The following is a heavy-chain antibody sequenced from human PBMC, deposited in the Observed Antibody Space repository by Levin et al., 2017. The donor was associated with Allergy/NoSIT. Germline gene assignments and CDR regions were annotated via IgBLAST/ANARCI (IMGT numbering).Heavy chain of an antibody. CDR3: AKDGGYYYDSSGYD. D-gene: IGHD3-22*01. J-gene: IGHJ4*02. CDR1: GFTFSSYG. V-gene: IGHV3-30*18. Sequence: GESLKISCAASGFTFSSYGMHWVRQAPGKGLEWVAVISYDGSNKYYADSVKGRFTISRDNSKNTLYLQMNSLRAEDTAVYYCAKDGGYYYDSSGYDWGQGTLVTVSS. CDR2: ISYDGSNK.